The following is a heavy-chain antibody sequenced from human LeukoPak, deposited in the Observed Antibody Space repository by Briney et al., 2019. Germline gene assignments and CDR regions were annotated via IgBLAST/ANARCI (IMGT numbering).Heavy chain of an antibody. CDR1: GFTFSSYG. D-gene: IGHD4-17*01. Sequence: GRSLRLSCAASGFTFSSYGMHWVRQAPGKGLEWVAVIWYDGSNKYYADSVKCRFTISRDNSKNTLYLQMNSLRAEDTAVYYCAREGPSTVTTLDIDYWGQGTLVTVSS. CDR3: AREGPSTVTTLDIDY. CDR2: IWYDGSNK. V-gene: IGHV3-33*01. J-gene: IGHJ4*02.